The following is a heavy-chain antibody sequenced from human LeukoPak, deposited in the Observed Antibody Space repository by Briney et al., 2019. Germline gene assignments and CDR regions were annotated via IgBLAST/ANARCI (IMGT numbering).Heavy chain of an antibody. V-gene: IGHV4-34*01. CDR3: ARGGYSYGNFDY. J-gene: IGHJ4*02. D-gene: IGHD5-18*01. CDR2: INHSGST. Sequence: SETLSLTCAVYGGSFSGYYWSWIRQPPGKGLEWIGEINHSGSTNYNPSLKSRVTISVDTSKNQFSLKLSSVTAADTAVYYCARGGYSYGNFDYWGQGTLVTVSS. CDR1: GGSFSGYY.